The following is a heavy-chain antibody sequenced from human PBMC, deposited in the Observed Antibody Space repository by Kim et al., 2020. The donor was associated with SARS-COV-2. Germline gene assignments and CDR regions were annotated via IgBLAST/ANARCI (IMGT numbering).Heavy chain of an antibody. D-gene: IGHD3-22*01. Sequence: ASVKVSCKASGYTFISYGISWVRQAPGQGLEWMGWISAYNGNTNYAQKLQGRVTMTTDTSTSTAYMELRSLRSDDTAVYYCARDAPNYYDSSGYYYDYYYGMDVWGQGTTVTVSS. J-gene: IGHJ6*02. V-gene: IGHV1-18*04. CDR2: ISAYNGNT. CDR3: ARDAPNYYDSSGYYYDYYYGMDV. CDR1: GYTFISYG.